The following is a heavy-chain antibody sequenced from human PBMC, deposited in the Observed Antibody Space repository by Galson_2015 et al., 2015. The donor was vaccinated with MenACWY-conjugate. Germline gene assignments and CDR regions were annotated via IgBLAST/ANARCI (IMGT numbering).Heavy chain of an antibody. CDR3: TRDRDVGGSRWWFDP. D-gene: IGHD2-15*01. Sequence: SLRLSCAPSGLTFSNVWMSWVRQAPGKGLEWVARIKCRTDGGTTDYATPVKSRFTILRDDSAKTLYLQMNSLKIEDTAMYFCTRDRDVGGSRWWFDPWGQGTLVTVSS. J-gene: IGHJ5*02. CDR2: IKCRTDGGTT. CDR1: GLTFSNVW. V-gene: IGHV3-15*01.